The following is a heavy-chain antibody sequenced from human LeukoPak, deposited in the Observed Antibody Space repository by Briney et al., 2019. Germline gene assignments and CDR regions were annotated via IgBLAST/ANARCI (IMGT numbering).Heavy chain of an antibody. V-gene: IGHV3-7*01. J-gene: IGHJ4*02. CDR3: ARAPVGYDSSGYRHFDY. CDR2: IKEDGSEK. CDR1: GFSFSSHW. D-gene: IGHD3-22*01. Sequence: GGSLRLSCAASGFSFSSHWMSWVRQAPGKGLEWVANIKEDGSEKNYVDSVKGRFTVSRDNAKNSLYLQMNSLRVGDTAVYYCARAPVGYDSSGYRHFDYWGQGTLVTVSS.